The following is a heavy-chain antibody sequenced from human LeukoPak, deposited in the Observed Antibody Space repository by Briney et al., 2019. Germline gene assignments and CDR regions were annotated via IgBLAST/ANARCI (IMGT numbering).Heavy chain of an antibody. V-gene: IGHV1-8*01. CDR3: ARGAYYYGSGSYYRGPYYYMDV. J-gene: IGHJ6*03. D-gene: IGHD3-10*01. Sequence: ASVKVSSKASGYTFTIYDINWVRQAPGQGLEWMGWMNPNSGNTGYAQKLQGRVTMTRNTSISTAYMELSSLRSEDTAVYYGARGAYYYGSGSYYRGPYYYMDVWGKGATVTVSS. CDR1: GYTFTIYD. CDR2: MNPNSGNT.